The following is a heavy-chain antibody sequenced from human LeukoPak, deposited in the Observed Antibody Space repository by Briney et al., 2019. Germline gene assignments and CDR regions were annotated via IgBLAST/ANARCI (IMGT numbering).Heavy chain of an antibody. CDR1: GFTFSGYG. J-gene: IGHJ3*02. CDR3: AKDSKTLDALDI. Sequence: GGSLRLSRTASGFTFSGYGMSWVRQAPGKGLEWVSGISGSGSATYYADSVKGRFTISRDNSENSLYLQMNSLRADDTAVYYCAKDSKTLDALDIWGQGTMVTVSS. CDR2: ISGSGSAT. V-gene: IGHV3-23*01.